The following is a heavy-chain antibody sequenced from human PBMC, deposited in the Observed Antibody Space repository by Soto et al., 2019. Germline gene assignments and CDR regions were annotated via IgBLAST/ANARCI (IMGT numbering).Heavy chain of an antibody. D-gene: IGHD3-3*01. Sequence: SETLSLTCTVSGGSVSSESHYWSWIRQTPGKGLEWIGYIYYTGSTNYNPSLKGRVTMSVDTSRDQVSLRLRSVARADTAVYYCAKDQYYFRSASYYYSMEVWGQGTKVTVSS. CDR3: AKDQYYFRSASYYYSMEV. CDR1: GGSVSSESHY. V-gene: IGHV4-61*01. CDR2: IYYTGST. J-gene: IGHJ6*02.